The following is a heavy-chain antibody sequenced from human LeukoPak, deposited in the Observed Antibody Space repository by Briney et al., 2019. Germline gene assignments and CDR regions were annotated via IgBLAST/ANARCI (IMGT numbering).Heavy chain of an antibody. CDR1: GYTFIGYY. CDR3: ARGSSWNCGGDCYSIDS. Sequence: ASVKVSCTASGYTFIGYYMVWVRQAPGQGLEWMGWINPNSGGTIHAQKFQGRVTMTRDTSISTAYMELSRLRSDDTAVYCCARGSSWNCGGDCYSIDSWGQGTLVTVSS. J-gene: IGHJ4*02. D-gene: IGHD2-21*02. CDR2: INPNSGGT. V-gene: IGHV1-2*02.